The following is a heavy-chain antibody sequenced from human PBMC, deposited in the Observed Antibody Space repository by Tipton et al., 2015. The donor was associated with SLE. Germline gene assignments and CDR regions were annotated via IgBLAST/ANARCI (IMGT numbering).Heavy chain of an antibody. CDR3: ARPRLGGDYNYYLDV. Sequence: LRLSCAASGFTFSDYYMSWIRQAPGKGLEWIGYISYSGNTHSNPSLGSRASLSIDMSKNQFSLRLTSVTAADTAVYYCARPRLGGDYNYYLDVWGKGTAVTVSS. CDR2: ISYSGNT. V-gene: IGHV4-31*02. D-gene: IGHD3-16*01. CDR1: GFTFSDYY. J-gene: IGHJ6*03.